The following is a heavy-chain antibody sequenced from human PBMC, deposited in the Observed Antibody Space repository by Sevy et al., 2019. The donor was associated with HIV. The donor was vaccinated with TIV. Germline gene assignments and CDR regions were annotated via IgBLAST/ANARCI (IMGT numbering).Heavy chain of an antibody. CDR2: TYTSGST. CDR3: ARGGRYCGGDCYSGIDY. J-gene: IGHJ4*02. V-gene: IGHV4-4*07. CDR1: GGSISSYY. D-gene: IGHD2-21*02. Sequence: SETLSLTCIVSGGSISSYYWSWIRQPAGKGLEWIGRTYTSGSTNYNPSLKSRVTMSVDTSKNQFSLKLSSVTAADTAVYYCARGGRYCGGDCYSGIDYWGQGTLVTVSS.